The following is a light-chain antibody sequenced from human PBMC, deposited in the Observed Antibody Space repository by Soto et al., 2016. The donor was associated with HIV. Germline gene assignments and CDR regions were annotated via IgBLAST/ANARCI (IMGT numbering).Light chain of an antibody. CDR2: QDI. CDR1: KLENKY. CDR3: QAWDINTVI. Sequence: SYELTQSLSVSVSPGQTANITCSGDKLENKYACWYQQKPGQSPVLVIYQDIKRPSGIPERFSGSNSGNTATLTISGTQAMDEADYYCQAWDINTVIFGGGTKLTVL. V-gene: IGLV3-1*01. J-gene: IGLJ2*01.